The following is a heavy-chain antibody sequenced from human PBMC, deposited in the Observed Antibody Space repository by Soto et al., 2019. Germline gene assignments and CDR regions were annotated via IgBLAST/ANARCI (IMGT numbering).Heavy chain of an antibody. J-gene: IGHJ4*01. Sequence: QVQLQQWGAGLLKPSETLSLTCAVYGGAFSGYYWPWIRQPPGTGLEWIGEINHSGSTNYNPSLKSRVTISLDTSKNQSSLKLLSVTAADTAVDYCARYKITLLCYYWGHITLVTVSS. V-gene: IGHV4-34*01. CDR2: INHSGST. D-gene: IGHD3-10*01. CDR3: ARYKITLLCYY. CDR1: GGAFSGYY.